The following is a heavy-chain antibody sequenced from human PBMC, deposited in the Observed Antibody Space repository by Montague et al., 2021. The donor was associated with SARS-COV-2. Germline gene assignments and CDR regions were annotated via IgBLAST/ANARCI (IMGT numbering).Heavy chain of an antibody. D-gene: IGHD3-10*01. J-gene: IGHJ4*02. CDR2: SHHSGTT. CDR3: ARAPYYGPGKPYQFDY. V-gene: IGHV4-38-2*02. Sequence: SETLSLTCTVSGYSINSNYYWGWIRQPPGKGLEWIGCSHHSGTTXYHPSLKGRVTISLDTSNNHFSLKVTSVTAADTAVYYCARAPYYGPGKPYQFDYWGRGTLVTVSS. CDR1: GYSINSNYY.